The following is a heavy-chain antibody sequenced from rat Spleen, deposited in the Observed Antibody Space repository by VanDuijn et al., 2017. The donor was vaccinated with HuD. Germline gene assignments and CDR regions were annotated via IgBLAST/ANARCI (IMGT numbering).Heavy chain of an antibody. D-gene: IGHD1-10*01. CDR1: GFTFSDYD. V-gene: IGHV5-25*01. J-gene: IGHJ2*01. CDR2: ISPSGGTT. Sequence: EVQLVESGGGLVQPGRSLTLSCAASGFTFSDYDMAWVRQAPTKGLEWVASISPSGGTTYYRDSVKGRFTVSRDDAKSTLYLQMDSLGSEDTATYYCSSNNFDYWGQGVMVTVSS. CDR3: SSNNFDY.